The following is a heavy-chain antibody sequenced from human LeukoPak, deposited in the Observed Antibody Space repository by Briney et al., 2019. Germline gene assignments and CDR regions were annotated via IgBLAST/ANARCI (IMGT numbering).Heavy chain of an antibody. CDR1: GFTFGDYA. D-gene: IGHD3-22*01. CDR3: TRDHSSNYYDSSGHPDY. CDR2: IRSKAYGGTT. J-gene: IGHJ4*02. Sequence: GGSLRLSCTASGFTFGDYAMSWFRQAPGKGLEWVGFIRSKAYGGTTEYAASVKGRFTISRDDSKSIAYLQMNSLKTEDTAVYYCTRDHSSNYYDSSGHPDYWGQGTLVTVSS. V-gene: IGHV3-49*03.